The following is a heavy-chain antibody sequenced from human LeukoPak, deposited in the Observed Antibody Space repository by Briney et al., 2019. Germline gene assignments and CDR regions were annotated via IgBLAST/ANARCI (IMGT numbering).Heavy chain of an antibody. D-gene: IGHD2-15*01. Sequence: GSLRLSCAASGFTFSSYWMHWVRQAPGKGLVWVSRINSDGSSTSYADSVKGRFTISRDNAKNTLYLQMNSLRAEETAVYYCARLGAATLRYYYYYMDVWGKGTTVTVSS. J-gene: IGHJ6*03. CDR2: INSDGSST. CDR3: ARLGAATLRYYYYYMDV. CDR1: GFTFSSYW. V-gene: IGHV3-74*01.